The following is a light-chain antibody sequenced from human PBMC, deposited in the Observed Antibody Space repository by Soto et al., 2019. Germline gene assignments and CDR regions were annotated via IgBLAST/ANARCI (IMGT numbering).Light chain of an antibody. CDR2: AAS. J-gene: IGKJ1*01. Sequence: EILVTQSPATLSLSPGERATLSCRTSQSISRNLAWYTQKPGQAPRLLISAASTRATGIPARFSGSGSGTGFTLSISSLQSEDFAVYYCQQYNSWPQTFVQGTKVDIK. CDR1: QSISRN. CDR3: QQYNSWPQT. V-gene: IGKV3-15*01.